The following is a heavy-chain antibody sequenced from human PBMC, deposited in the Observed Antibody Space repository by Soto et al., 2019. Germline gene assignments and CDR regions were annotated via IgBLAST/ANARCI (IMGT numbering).Heavy chain of an antibody. J-gene: IGHJ3*02. CDR3: TKDSPYSSGQGELGAFDI. Sequence: DVQLMESGGGLVQPGRSLRLSCAASGFTFDDYAMHWVRQAPGKGLEWVSGISWNSGSIGYADSVKGRFTISRDNAKNSLYLQMNSLRAEDTALYFCTKDSPYSSGQGELGAFDIWGQGTMVTVSS. D-gene: IGHD6-19*01. CDR2: ISWNSGSI. V-gene: IGHV3-9*01. CDR1: GFTFDDYA.